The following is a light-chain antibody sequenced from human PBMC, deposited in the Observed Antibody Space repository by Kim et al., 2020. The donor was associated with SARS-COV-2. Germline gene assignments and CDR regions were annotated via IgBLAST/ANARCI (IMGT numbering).Light chain of an antibody. Sequence: QLVLTQSPSASASLGASVKVTCTLTIGHSTYAIAWHQQQPEKGPRYLMKVKSDGSHTKGDGIPDRFSGSSSGAARYLSISSLQPEDEADYYCQTWGSGVRVFGGGTQLTVL. CDR1: IGHSTYA. J-gene: IGLJ3*02. CDR2: VKSDGSH. V-gene: IGLV4-69*01. CDR3: QTWGSGVRV.